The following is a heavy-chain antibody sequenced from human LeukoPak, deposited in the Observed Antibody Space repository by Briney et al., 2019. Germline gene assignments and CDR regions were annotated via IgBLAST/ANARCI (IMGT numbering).Heavy chain of an antibody. CDR3: TAGGYGVDY. CDR2: IKSKTDGGTT. J-gene: IGHJ4*02. Sequence: GGSLRLSCADSGFTFRNAWMSWVRHAPRKGLEWVGRIKSKTDGGTTDYAAPVKGRFTISRDDSKNTLYLQMNSLKTEDTAVYYCTAGGYGVDYWGQGTLVTVSS. CDR1: GFTFRNAW. V-gene: IGHV3-15*01. D-gene: IGHD4-17*01.